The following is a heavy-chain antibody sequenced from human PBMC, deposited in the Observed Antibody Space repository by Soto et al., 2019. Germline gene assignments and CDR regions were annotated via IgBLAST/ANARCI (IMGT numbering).Heavy chain of an antibody. CDR3: ARGESFYYYDSSGYYYGYFDY. Sequence: VASVKVSCKASGYTFTSYDINWVRQATGQGLEWMGWMNPNSGNTGYAQKFQGRVTMTRNTSISTAYMELSSLRSEDTAVYYCARGESFYYYDSSGYYYGYFDYWGQGTLVTVS. D-gene: IGHD3-22*01. CDR2: MNPNSGNT. J-gene: IGHJ4*02. V-gene: IGHV1-8*01. CDR1: GYTFTSYD.